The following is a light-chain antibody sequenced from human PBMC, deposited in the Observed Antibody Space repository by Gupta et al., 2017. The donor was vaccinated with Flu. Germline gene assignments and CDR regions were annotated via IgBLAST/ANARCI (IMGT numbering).Light chain of an antibody. J-gene: IGKJ1*01. CDR2: LGS. CDR1: QSLLHSNGYNY. Sequence: DIVMTQSPLSLPVTPGEPASISCRSSQSLLHSNGYNYLDWYLQKPGQSPQLLIYLGSNRASGVPDRFSGSGSGTDFTLKISRVEAEDVGVYYCMQAGTFGQGTKVEIK. V-gene: IGKV2-28*01. CDR3: MQAGT.